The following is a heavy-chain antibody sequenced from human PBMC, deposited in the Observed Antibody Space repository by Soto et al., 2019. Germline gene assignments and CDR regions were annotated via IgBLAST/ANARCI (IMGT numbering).Heavy chain of an antibody. CDR2: IYPGDSDT. CDR1: GYSFTSYW. Sequence: GESLKISCKGSGYSFTSYWIGWVRQMPGKGLEWMGIIYPGDSDTRYSPSFQGQVTISADKSISTAYLQWSSLKASDTAMYYCARSFGYYYDSSGYYPPGYYGMDVWGQGTTVTGSS. CDR3: ARSFGYYYDSSGYYPPGYYGMDV. V-gene: IGHV5-51*01. J-gene: IGHJ6*02. D-gene: IGHD3-22*01.